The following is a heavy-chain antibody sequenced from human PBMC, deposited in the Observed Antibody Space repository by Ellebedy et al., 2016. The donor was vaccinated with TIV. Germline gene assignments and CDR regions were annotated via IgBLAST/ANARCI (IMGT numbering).Heavy chain of an antibody. Sequence: MPSETLSLTCTVSGDSISSYYWSRIRQPPGKGLEWIGYIYFTGSTTYNPSLKSRVTISLDTSKTRFSLKLTSVTAADTAIYYCARDSRGYLYDATGGIDYWGQGTLVTVSS. CDR2: IYFTGST. J-gene: IGHJ4*02. CDR3: ARDSRGYLYDATGGIDY. CDR1: GDSISSYY. D-gene: IGHD4/OR15-4a*01. V-gene: IGHV4-59*01.